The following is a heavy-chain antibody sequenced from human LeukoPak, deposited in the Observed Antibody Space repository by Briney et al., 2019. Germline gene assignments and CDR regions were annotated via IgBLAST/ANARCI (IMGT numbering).Heavy chain of an antibody. CDR3: ARARMGVLYYFDY. D-gene: IGHD2-8*01. Sequence: GGSLRLSCAASGFTFSSYSMNWVRQAPGKGLEWVSYISSSSSTINYADFVRGRFTISRDNAKNSLYLQMNSLRDEDTAVYYCARARMGVLYYFDYWGQGTLVTVSS. V-gene: IGHV3-48*02. CDR2: ISSSSSTI. CDR1: GFTFSSYS. J-gene: IGHJ4*02.